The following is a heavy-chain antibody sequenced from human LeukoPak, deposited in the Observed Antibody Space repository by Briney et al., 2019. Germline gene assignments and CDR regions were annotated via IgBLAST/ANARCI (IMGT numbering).Heavy chain of an antibody. D-gene: IGHD2-8*01. J-gene: IGHJ4*02. V-gene: IGHV3-48*03. Sequence: PGGALRLSCAASGFTFSIYEMNWVRQAPGKGLEWISYIGGRGNIIYYADTVKGRFTISRENAKNLLYLQMNSLRAEDTAVYYCARDLDAMLYEAQFDYWGQGTLVTVSS. CDR2: IGGRGNII. CDR1: GFTFSIYE. CDR3: ARDLDAMLYEAQFDY.